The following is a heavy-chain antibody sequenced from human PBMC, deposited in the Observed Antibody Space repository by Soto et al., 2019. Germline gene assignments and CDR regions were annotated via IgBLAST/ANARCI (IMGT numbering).Heavy chain of an antibody. CDR1: GGSISTYY. CDR3: ASDRSSGWDQGYGMDV. CDR2: IYYSGSN. J-gene: IGHJ6*02. D-gene: IGHD6-19*01. V-gene: IGHV4-59*01. Sequence: NPSETLSLTCTGSGGSISTYYWSWIRQPPGKELEWIGYIYYSGSNSYNPSLKNRVTISVDTSKNQFSLKLRSVTAADTAVYYCASDRSSGWDQGYGMDVWGHGTTVTVYS.